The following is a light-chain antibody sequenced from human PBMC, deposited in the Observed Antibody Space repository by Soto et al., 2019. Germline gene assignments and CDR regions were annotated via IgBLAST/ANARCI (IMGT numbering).Light chain of an antibody. Sequence: QSALAQPAGVSGSPGQSITISCTGTSSDVGGYDYVSWYQQHPGKAPKFMIYQVTNRPSGVSHRFSGSKSGNTASLTISGLQAEDEADYYCSSYTTSSTYVFGTGTKVTVL. CDR2: QVT. V-gene: IGLV2-14*01. CDR1: SSDVGGYDY. CDR3: SSYTTSSTYV. J-gene: IGLJ1*01.